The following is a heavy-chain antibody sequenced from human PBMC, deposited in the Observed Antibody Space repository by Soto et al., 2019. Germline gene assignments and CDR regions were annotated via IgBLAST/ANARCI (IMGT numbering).Heavy chain of an antibody. Sequence: GASVRVSCKASGSIFTADYYIQWMRRAPGQGLEWVGWIKANSGATKYAPKFQDWVTMTRDTSISTAYLDLNRLTSDDPAVYYCARLLEGDYFFDYWG. D-gene: IGHD3-16*01. V-gene: IGHV1-2*04. J-gene: IGHJ4*01. CDR3: ARLLEGDYFFDY. CDR2: IKANSGAT. CDR1: GSIFTADY.